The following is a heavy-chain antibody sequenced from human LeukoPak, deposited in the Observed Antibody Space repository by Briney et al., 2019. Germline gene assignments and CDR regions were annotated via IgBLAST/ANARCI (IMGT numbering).Heavy chain of an antibody. V-gene: IGHV3-48*03. Sequence: GGSLRLSCAASGFTFSSYEMNWVRQAPGKGLEWVSYISSSGSTIYYADSVKGRFTISRDNAKNPPYLQMNSLRAEDTAVYYCATSQMATTFDYWGQGTLVTVSS. CDR3: ATSQMATTFDY. CDR2: ISSSGSTI. D-gene: IGHD5-24*01. CDR1: GFTFSSYE. J-gene: IGHJ4*02.